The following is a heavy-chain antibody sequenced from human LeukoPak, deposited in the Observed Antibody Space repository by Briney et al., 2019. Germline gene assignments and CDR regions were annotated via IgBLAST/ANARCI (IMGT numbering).Heavy chain of an antibody. Sequence: GASVKVSCKASGYTFTGYYLHWVRRAPGQGLEWMGWIYPKTGGTSYAQKFQGRVTMTRDTSISTAYMELIGLRSDDTAVYYCARGGVRTAASSLGYWGQGTLVTVSS. J-gene: IGHJ4*01. CDR3: ARGGVRTAASSLGY. CDR1: GYTFTGYY. CDR2: IYPKTGGT. V-gene: IGHV1-2*02. D-gene: IGHD6-13*01.